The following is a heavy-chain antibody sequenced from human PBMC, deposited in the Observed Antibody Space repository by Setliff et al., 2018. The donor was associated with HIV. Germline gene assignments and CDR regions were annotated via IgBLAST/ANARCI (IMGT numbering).Heavy chain of an antibody. CDR2: ISGSGGST. CDR3: AKGYFDWLRAGTFDY. Sequence: GGSLRLSCVASGFRFRGHAMSWVRQAPGKGLEWVSVISGSGGSTLYADSVKGRFTISRDNSKNTVYLQMNSLRAEDTAVYYCAKGYFDWLRAGTFDYWGQGSLVTVSS. D-gene: IGHD3-9*01. CDR1: GFRFRGHA. J-gene: IGHJ4*02. V-gene: IGHV3-23*01.